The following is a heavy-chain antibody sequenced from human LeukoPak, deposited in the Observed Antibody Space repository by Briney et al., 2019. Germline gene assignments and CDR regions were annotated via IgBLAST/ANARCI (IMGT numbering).Heavy chain of an antibody. V-gene: IGHV1-18*01. CDR3: ARDQGSEAVLYYYYGMDV. CDR2: ISAYNGNT. D-gene: IGHD2-15*01. J-gene: IGHJ6*02. Sequence: ASVKLSCKASGYTFTSYGISWVRQAPGQRLEWMGWISAYNGNTNYAQKLQGRVTMTTDTSTSTAYMELRSLRSDDTAVYYCARDQGSEAVLYYYYGMDVWGQGTTVTVSS. CDR1: GYTFTSYG.